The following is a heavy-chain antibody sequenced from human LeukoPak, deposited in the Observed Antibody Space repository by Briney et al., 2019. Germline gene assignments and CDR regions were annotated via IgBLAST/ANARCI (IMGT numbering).Heavy chain of an antibody. CDR3: ARDHNYAFDN. CDR1: GFPFIEYS. Sequence: PGGSLRLSCTASGFPFIEYSMNWVRQVPGKGLEWISYIGIDSGITKYADSVRGRITISADKAKNSLYLQMNSLRVEDTAVYYCARDHNYAFDNWGQGTLVSVAS. CDR2: IGIDSGIT. V-gene: IGHV3-48*01. D-gene: IGHD1-1*01. J-gene: IGHJ4*02.